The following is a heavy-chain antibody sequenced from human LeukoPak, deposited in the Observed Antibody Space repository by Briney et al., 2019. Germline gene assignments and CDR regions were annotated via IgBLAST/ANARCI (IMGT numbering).Heavy chain of an antibody. CDR2: LSGSGITT. CDR3: AKGIYSSGWSYFDY. Sequence: GGSLRLSCAASGFTFSNSAMSWVRQAPGKGLEWVSTLSGSGITTYYADSVKSRFTISRDNSKNTLYLQMNSLRAEDTAVYYCAKGIYSSGWSYFDYWGHGTLVTVSS. D-gene: IGHD6-19*01. J-gene: IGHJ4*01. CDR1: GFTFSNSA. V-gene: IGHV3-23*01.